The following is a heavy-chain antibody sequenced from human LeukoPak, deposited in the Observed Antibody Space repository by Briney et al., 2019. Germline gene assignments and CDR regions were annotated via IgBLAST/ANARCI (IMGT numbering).Heavy chain of an antibody. J-gene: IGHJ3*02. CDR3: AKARDGYIYDAFDI. Sequence: GGSLRLSCAASGFTFSSYAMSWVRQAPGKGLEWVSFISGSGGSTYYADSVKGRFTVSRDSSKNTLYLQMNSLRAEDTAVYYCAKARDGYIYDAFDIWGQGTMVTVSS. D-gene: IGHD5-24*01. CDR2: ISGSGGST. V-gene: IGHV3-23*01. CDR1: GFTFSSYA.